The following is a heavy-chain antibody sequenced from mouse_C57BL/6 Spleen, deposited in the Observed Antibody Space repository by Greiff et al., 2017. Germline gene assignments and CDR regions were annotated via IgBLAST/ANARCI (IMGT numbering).Heavy chain of an antibody. V-gene: IGHV1-26*01. CDR1: GYTFTDYY. CDR3: GYGSSLYYAMDD. D-gene: IGHD1-1*01. Sequence: EVQLQQSGPELVKPGASVKISCKASGYTFTDYYMNWVKQSHGKSLEWIGDINPNNGGTSYNQKFKGKATLTVDKSSSTAYMELRSLTSEDSAVYYCGYGSSLYYAMDDWGQGTSVTVSS. J-gene: IGHJ4*01. CDR2: INPNNGGT.